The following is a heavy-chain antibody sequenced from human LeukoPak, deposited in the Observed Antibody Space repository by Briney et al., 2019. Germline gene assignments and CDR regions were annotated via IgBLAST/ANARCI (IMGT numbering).Heavy chain of an antibody. CDR3: ARGYSGTYRVDY. V-gene: IGHV3-74*01. CDR2: INTDGTNT. CDR1: GFTFSSYW. Sequence: GGSLRLSCAASGFTFSSYWVHWVRQVPGKGLVWVSRINTDGTNTTYADSVKGRFTMSRDNAKSRLYLQMNSLRAEDTAVYYCARGYSGTYRVDYWGRGTLVTASS. D-gene: IGHD1-26*01. J-gene: IGHJ4*02.